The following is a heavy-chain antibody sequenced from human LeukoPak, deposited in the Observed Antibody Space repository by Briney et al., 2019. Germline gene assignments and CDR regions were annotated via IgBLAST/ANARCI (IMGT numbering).Heavy chain of an antibody. CDR3: ARTSGYDSVFDY. V-gene: IGHV1-8*01. CDR2: MNPNSGNT. D-gene: IGHD5-12*01. Sequence: ASVKVSCKASGYTFTSYDINWVRQATGQGLEWMGWMNPNSGNTGYAQKFQGRVTITADESTSTAYMELSSLRSEDAAVYYCARTSGYDSVFDYWGQGTLVTVSS. CDR1: GYTFTSYD. J-gene: IGHJ4*02.